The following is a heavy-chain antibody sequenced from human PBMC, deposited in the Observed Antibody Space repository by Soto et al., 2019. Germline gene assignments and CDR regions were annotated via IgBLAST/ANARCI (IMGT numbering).Heavy chain of an antibody. Sequence: GGSLRLSCAASGFTFSSYAMSWVRQAPGKGLEWVSAISGSGGSTYYADSVKGRFTISRDNSKNTLYLQMNSLRAEDTAVYYCAKLTYYYDSSGYYQVFDYFQHWGQGTLVTVSS. V-gene: IGHV3-23*01. CDR1: GFTFSSYA. CDR3: AKLTYYYDSSGYYQVFDYFQH. CDR2: ISGSGGST. J-gene: IGHJ1*01. D-gene: IGHD3-22*01.